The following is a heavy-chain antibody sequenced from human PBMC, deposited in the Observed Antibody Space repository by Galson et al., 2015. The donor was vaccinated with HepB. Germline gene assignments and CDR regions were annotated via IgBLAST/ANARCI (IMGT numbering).Heavy chain of an antibody. V-gene: IGHV3-23*01. J-gene: IGHJ5*02. CDR3: AKDQSAVVPALNCFDP. CDR2: ISGGGGGT. D-gene: IGHD2-2*01. Sequence: SLRLSCAASGFTFNNFAMSWVRQAPGKGLEWVSVISGGGGGTSYADSVKGRFTISRDNSKNKLYWQMDSLRAEDTAVYYCAKDQSAVVPALNCFDPWGQGTLVTVSS. CDR1: GFTFNNFA.